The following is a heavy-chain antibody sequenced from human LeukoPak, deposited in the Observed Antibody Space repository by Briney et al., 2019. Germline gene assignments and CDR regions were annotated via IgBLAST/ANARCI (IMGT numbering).Heavy chain of an antibody. CDR1: GYTLTELS. V-gene: IGHV1-24*01. Sequence: ASVTVSCRVSGYTLTELSMHWVRQAPGKGLEGMGGFDPEDGETIYAQKFQGRVTMTEDTSTDTAYMELSSLRSEDTAVYYCARAAMVRGVITFDYWGQGTLVTVSS. CDR3: ARAAMVRGVITFDY. J-gene: IGHJ4*02. D-gene: IGHD3-10*01. CDR2: FDPEDGET.